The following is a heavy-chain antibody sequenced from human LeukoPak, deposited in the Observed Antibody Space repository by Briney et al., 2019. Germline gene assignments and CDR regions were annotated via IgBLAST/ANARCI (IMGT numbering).Heavy chain of an antibody. V-gene: IGHV4-61*02. Sequence: SETLSLTCTVSGGSISSGSYYWSWIRQPAGKGLEWIGRIYTSGSTNYNPSLKSRVTISVDTSKNQFSLKLSSVTAADTAVYYCARSRDILTGYYFHWGQGTLVTVSS. J-gene: IGHJ4*02. D-gene: IGHD3-9*01. CDR2: IYTSGST. CDR3: ARSRDILTGYYFH. CDR1: GGSISSGSYY.